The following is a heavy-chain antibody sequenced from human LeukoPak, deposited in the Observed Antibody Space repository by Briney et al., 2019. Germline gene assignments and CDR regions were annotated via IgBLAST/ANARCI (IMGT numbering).Heavy chain of an antibody. D-gene: IGHD5-18*01. CDR2: IYPGDSDT. Sequence: GESLKISCKGSGYSFTSYWIGWVRQLPGKGLEWMGIIYPGDSDTRYSPSFQGQVTISADKSISTAYLQWSSLKASDTAMYYCARQDLYSYGLRSSWFDPWGQGTLVTVSS. J-gene: IGHJ5*02. V-gene: IGHV5-51*01. CDR1: GYSFTSYW. CDR3: ARQDLYSYGLRSSWFDP.